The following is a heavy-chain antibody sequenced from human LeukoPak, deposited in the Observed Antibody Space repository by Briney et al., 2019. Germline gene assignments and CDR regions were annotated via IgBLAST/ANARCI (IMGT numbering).Heavy chain of an antibody. CDR3: ARDRSSSSWYGGY. Sequence: ASVKVSCKASGYTFTSYGISWVRQAPGQGLEWMGWISAYNGNTNFAQKFQGRLTLTTDSSTTTGYMELRSLRSDDTAVYYCARDRSSSSWYGGYWGQGTLVTVSS. CDR1: GYTFTSYG. V-gene: IGHV1-18*01. CDR2: ISAYNGNT. J-gene: IGHJ4*02. D-gene: IGHD6-13*01.